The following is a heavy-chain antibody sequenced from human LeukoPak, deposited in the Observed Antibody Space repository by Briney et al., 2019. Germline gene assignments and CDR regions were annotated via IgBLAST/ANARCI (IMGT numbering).Heavy chain of an antibody. V-gene: IGHV3-48*03. CDR3: ARDPLTYYYDSSGPH. Sequence: PGGSLRLSCAASGFTFSSYEMNWVRQAPGKGLEWVSYISSSGSTIYYADSVKGRFTIPRDNAKNSLYLQMNSLRAEDTAVYYCARDPLTYYYDSSGPHWGQGTLVTVSS. CDR1: GFTFSSYE. CDR2: ISSSGSTI. J-gene: IGHJ4*02. D-gene: IGHD3-22*01.